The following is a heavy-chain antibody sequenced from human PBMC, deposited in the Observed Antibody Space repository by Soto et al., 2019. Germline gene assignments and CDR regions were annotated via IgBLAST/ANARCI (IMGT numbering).Heavy chain of an antibody. D-gene: IGHD2-21*01. CDR3: ARTIVVVNGGCFEL. Sequence: SVRVSCKASGGTFSSYAISWVRQAPGQGLGWMGGIIPIFGTANYAQKFQGRVTITADESTSTAYMGLSSLRSEDTAVYYCARTIVVVNGGCFELWGQGTLVTLSS. J-gene: IGHJ5*02. CDR1: GGTFSSYA. CDR2: IIPIFGTA. V-gene: IGHV1-69*13.